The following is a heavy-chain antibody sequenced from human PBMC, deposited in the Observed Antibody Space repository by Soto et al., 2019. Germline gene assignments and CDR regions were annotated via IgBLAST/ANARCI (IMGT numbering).Heavy chain of an antibody. Sequence: SLNLSLKGSVYSFSSYPIGRGLHAPGQGLEWMGGIIPIFGTANYAQKFQGRVTITADKSTSTAYMELSSLRSEDTAVYYCATAVVVTAIYYYGMDVWGEGPTVTVSS. CDR3: ATAVVVTAIYYYGMDV. CDR1: VYSFSSYP. J-gene: IGHJ6*04. D-gene: IGHD2-21*02. V-gene: IGHV1-69*06. CDR2: IIPIFGTA.